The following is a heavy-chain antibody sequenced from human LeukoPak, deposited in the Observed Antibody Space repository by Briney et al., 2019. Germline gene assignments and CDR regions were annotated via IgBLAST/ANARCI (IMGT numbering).Heavy chain of an antibody. CDR2: IYYSGST. Sequence: SSETLSLTCTVSGGSISSYYWSWIRQPPGKGLEWIGYIYYSGSTNYNPSLKSRVTISVDTSKNQFSLKLSSVTAADTAVYYCARPRWELRKDDAFDIWGQGTMLTVSS. V-gene: IGHV4-59*12. J-gene: IGHJ3*02. D-gene: IGHD1-26*01. CDR3: ARPRWELRKDDAFDI. CDR1: GGSISSYY.